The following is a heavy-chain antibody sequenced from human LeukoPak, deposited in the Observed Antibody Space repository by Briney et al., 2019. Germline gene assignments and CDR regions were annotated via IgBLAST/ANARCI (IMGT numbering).Heavy chain of an antibody. D-gene: IGHD5-12*01. CDR1: GFTFSSYA. J-gene: IGHJ4*02. CDR2: ISGSGDST. CDR3: AKDLSGYDPYYFDY. V-gene: IGHV3-23*01. Sequence: PGGSLRLSCAASGFTFSSYAMSWVRQAPGKGLEWVSTISGSGDSTYYADSVKGRFTISRDSSKKTLYLQTNSLRAEDTAVYYCAKDLSGYDPYYFDYWGQGTLVTVSS.